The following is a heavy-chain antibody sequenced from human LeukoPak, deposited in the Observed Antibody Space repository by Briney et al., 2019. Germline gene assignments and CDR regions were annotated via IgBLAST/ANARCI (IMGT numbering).Heavy chain of an antibody. D-gene: IGHD3-9*01. CDR1: GASISSSRSF. CDR2: IFSGGNT. J-gene: IGHJ4*02. V-gene: IGHV4-39*01. Sequence: SETLSLTCTVSGASISSSRSFWGWIRQPPGKGLEWIVSIFSGGNTYHNPSLNSRVSISIDTSKNQFSLRLSSVTAADTAFYFCARPQLGSSAGYVDYWGQGILVTVSS. CDR3: ARPQLGSSAGYVDY.